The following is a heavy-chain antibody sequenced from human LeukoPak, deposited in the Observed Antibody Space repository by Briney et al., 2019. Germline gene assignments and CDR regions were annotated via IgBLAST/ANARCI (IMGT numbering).Heavy chain of an antibody. CDR2: INQGGAMT. CDR3: ARAPSGFGGRYYLDS. V-gene: IGHV3-7*01. J-gene: IGHJ4*02. CDR1: DFNFNDYW. Sequence: GGSLRLSCTASDFNFNDYWMTWVRQAPGKGLEWVANINQGGAMTDYVDSLRGRFSISRDNAKRSLYLQMTTLRAEDTAVYYCARAPSGFGGRYYLDSWGQGALVTVSS. D-gene: IGHD3-22*01.